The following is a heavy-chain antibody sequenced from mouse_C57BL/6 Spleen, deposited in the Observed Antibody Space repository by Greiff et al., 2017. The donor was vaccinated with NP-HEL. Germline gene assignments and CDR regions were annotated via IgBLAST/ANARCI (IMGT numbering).Heavy chain of an antibody. CDR1: GYTFTDYY. CDR3: ARSRYYGSSYFDY. D-gene: IGHD1-1*01. V-gene: IGHV1-26*01. J-gene: IGHJ2*01. Sequence: EVQLQQSGPELVKPGASVKISCKASGYTFTDYYMNWVKQSHGKSLEWIGDINPNNGGTSYNQKFKGKATLTVDKSSSTAYMELRSLTSEDSAVYYCARSRYYGSSYFDYWGQCTTLTVSS. CDR2: INPNNGGT.